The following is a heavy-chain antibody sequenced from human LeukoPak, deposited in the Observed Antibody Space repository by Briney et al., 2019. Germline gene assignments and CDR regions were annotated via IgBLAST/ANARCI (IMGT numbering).Heavy chain of an antibody. V-gene: IGHV4-59*01. Sequence: KPSETLSLTCTVSGGSISGYYWSWIRQPPGKGLGWVGYIYYSGSTDYNPSLKSRVTISVDTPKNQFSLKLSSVTAADTAVYYCARATSDSSAYYGENYFDYWGQGTLVTVSS. J-gene: IGHJ4*02. CDR2: IYYSGST. D-gene: IGHD3-22*01. CDR3: ARATSDSSAYYGENYFDY. CDR1: GGSISGYY.